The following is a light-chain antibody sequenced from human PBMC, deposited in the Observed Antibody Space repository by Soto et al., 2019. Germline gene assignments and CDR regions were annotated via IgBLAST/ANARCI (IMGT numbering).Light chain of an antibody. V-gene: IGLV2-14*03. Sequence: QSALTQPASVSGSPGQSITISCTGTSSDIGRYNYVSWYQHSPGKAPKLITYDVSDRPSGVSNRFSGSKSGTTASLTISGLQAEDEADYYCGSYTSSDTMIFGGGTKLTVL. J-gene: IGLJ2*01. CDR3: GSYTSSDTMI. CDR2: DVS. CDR1: SSDIGRYNY.